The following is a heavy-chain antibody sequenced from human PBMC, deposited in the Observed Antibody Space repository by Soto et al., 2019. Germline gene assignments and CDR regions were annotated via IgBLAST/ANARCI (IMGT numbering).Heavy chain of an antibody. CDR1: GYTFINYH. CDR3: AKSPRGEMATD. D-gene: IGHD5-12*01. V-gene: IGHV1-18*01. CDR2: IKTYNGMT. J-gene: IGHJ4*02. Sequence: QVQLVQSGGEVKKRGASVTVSCKASGYTFINYHITWVRQAPGQGVEWMAWIKTYNGMTDYAQRFQGRVTMTRDTPTSTAYMELRNLGSADTAVYFCAKSPRGEMATDWGQGTLVTVSS.